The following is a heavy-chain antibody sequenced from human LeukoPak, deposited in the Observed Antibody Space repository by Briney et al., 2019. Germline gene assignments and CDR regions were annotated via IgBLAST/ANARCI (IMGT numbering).Heavy chain of an antibody. V-gene: IGHV3-23*01. J-gene: IGHJ4*02. CDR3: ASWGYNWNYGRTYYFDY. CDR2: ISGSGGST. D-gene: IGHD1-7*01. Sequence: GGSLRLSCAASGFLFGSHAMNWVRQAPGKGLEWVSGISGSGGSTYYADSVKGRFTISRGNSKNTLFLQMNSLRAEDTAVYYCASWGYNWNYGRTYYFDYWGQGTLVTVSS. CDR1: GFLFGSHA.